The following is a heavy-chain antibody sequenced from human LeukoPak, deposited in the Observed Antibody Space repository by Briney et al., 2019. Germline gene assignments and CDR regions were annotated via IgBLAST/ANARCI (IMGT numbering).Heavy chain of an antibody. D-gene: IGHD6-13*01. V-gene: IGHV4-4*09. J-gene: IGHJ6*03. CDR3: ARRQAAAGITPYYYYYMDV. Sequence: SETLSLTCTVSGGSISSYYWSWIRQPPGKGLEWIGYIYTSGGTNYNPSLKSRVTISVDTSKNQFSLKLSSVTAADTAVYYCARRQAAAGITPYYYYYMDVWGKGTTVTVSS. CDR1: GGSISSYY. CDR2: IYTSGGT.